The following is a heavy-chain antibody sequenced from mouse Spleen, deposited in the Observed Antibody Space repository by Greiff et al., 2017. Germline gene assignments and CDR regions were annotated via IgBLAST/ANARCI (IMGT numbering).Heavy chain of an antibody. J-gene: IGHJ3*01. CDR3: ARQGYDYDWFAY. Sequence: EVHLVESGGGLVKPGGSLKLSCAASGFTFSSYGMSWVRQTPEKRLEWVATISGGGSYTYYPDSVKGRFTISRDNAKNNLYLQMSSLRSEDTALYYCARQGYDYDWFAYWGQGTLVTVSA. CDR2: ISGGGSYT. CDR1: GFTFSSYG. D-gene: IGHD2-4*01. V-gene: IGHV5-9-2*01.